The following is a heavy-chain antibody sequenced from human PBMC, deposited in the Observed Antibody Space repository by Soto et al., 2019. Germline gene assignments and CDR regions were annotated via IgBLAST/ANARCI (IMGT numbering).Heavy chain of an antibody. CDR2: MRGSGRST. CDR1: GFTFCSYA. D-gene: IGHD2-15*01. V-gene: IGHV3-23*01. Sequence: EVQLLESGGGLVQPGGSLRLACAASGFTFCSYAMSWVRQAPGKGLEWVSGMRGSGRSTHYADPVKGRFTISRDNSKDMFYLQMDSLTVEYTAVYSSARGKGVGATPDVANYWGQGTLVTVSS. CDR3: ARGKGVGATPDVANY. J-gene: IGHJ4*02.